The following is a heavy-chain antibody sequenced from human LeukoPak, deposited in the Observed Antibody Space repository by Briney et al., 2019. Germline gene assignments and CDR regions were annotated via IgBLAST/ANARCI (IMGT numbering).Heavy chain of an antibody. CDR1: GFTFSTYG. J-gene: IGHJ6*03. CDR3: AKRAGIVVVPAASRYYYMDV. CDR2: IRYDGTIK. Sequence: GGSLRLSCAASGFTFSTYGMHWARQAPGKGLEWVAFIRYDGTIKYYADSVKGRFTISRDNSKNTLYLQMNSLRAEDTAVYYCAKRAGIVVVPAASRYYYMDVWGKGTTVTVSS. V-gene: IGHV3-30*02. D-gene: IGHD2-2*01.